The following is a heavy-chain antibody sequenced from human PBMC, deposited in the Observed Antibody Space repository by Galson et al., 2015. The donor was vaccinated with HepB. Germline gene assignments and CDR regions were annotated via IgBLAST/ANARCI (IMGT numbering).Heavy chain of an antibody. V-gene: IGHV3-23*01. CDR2: ISGSGGST. Sequence: SLRLSCAASGFTFSSYAMSWVRQAPGKGLEWVSAISGSGGSTYYADSVKGRFTISRDNSKNTLYLQMNSLRAEDTAVYYCAKDHGGYSSGWPYFDYWGQGTLVTVSS. CDR3: AKDHGGYSSGWPYFDY. CDR1: GFTFSSYA. J-gene: IGHJ4*02. D-gene: IGHD6-19*01.